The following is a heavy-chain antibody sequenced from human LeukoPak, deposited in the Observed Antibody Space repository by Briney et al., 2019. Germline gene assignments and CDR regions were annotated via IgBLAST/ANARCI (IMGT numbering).Heavy chain of an antibody. Sequence: GGPLRLSCAASGFTFSSYAMHWVRQAPGKGLEWVAVISYDGSNKYYADSVKGRFTISRDNSKNTLYLQMNSLRAEDTAVYYCARGQDWFDPWGQGTLVTVSS. CDR2: ISYDGSNK. V-gene: IGHV3-30*04. CDR1: GFTFSSYA. J-gene: IGHJ5*02. CDR3: ARGQDWFDP.